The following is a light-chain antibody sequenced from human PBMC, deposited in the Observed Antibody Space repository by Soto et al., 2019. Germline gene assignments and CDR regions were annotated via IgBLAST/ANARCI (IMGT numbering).Light chain of an antibody. V-gene: IGLV6-57*01. Sequence: NFMLTQPHSVSESPGKTVTISCTRSSGSIGSSYVQWYQQRPGSSPTTVIFEDNQRPTGVPVRFSGSIDSSSNSASLVISGRRTEDEADSYCQSYDTSNPLVFGGGTKLTVL. J-gene: IGLJ3*02. CDR1: SGSIGSSY. CDR3: QSYDTSNPLV. CDR2: EDN.